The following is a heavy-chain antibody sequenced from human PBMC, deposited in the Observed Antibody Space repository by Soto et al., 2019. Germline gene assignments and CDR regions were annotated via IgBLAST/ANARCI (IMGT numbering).Heavy chain of an antibody. V-gene: IGHV1-58*01. D-gene: IGHD6-19*01. Sequence: SVKVSCKASGFTFTSSAVQWVRQARGQRLEWIGWIVVGSGNTNYAQKFQERVTITRDMSTSTAYMELSSLRSEDTAVYYCAAPVAGTVPDLPGGGMDVWGQGTTVTVSS. CDR3: AAPVAGTVPDLPGGGMDV. CDR2: IVVGSGNT. CDR1: GFTFTSSA. J-gene: IGHJ6*02.